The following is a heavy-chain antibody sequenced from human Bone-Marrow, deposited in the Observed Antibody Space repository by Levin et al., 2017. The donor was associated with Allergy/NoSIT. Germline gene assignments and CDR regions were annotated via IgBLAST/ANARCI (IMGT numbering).Heavy chain of an antibody. D-gene: IGHD3-10*01. CDR3: ASALREYVAGIPRGSWFGT. CDR1: GGPFSGFF. Sequence: SQTLSLTCGVNGGPFSGFFWNWIRQPPGKGLEWIGEINHSGDTNYNPSLTSRVTISVDTSKKQFSLRLSSLTAADTAVYYCASALREYVAGIPRGSWFGTWGQGILVTVSS. V-gene: IGHV4-34*01. J-gene: IGHJ5*02. CDR2: INHSGDT.